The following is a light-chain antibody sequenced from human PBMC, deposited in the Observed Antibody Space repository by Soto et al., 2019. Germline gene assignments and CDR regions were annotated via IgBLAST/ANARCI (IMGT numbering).Light chain of an antibody. Sequence: EIVLTQSPGTLSLSPGERATLSCRASQSVSATYLAWYQQKPGQAPRLLIYGASNRATGIPARFSGSGSGTDFTLTISSLEPEDFAVYYCQQRSNWPPTFGQGTRLEI. CDR2: GAS. CDR1: QSVSATY. V-gene: IGKV3-11*01. J-gene: IGKJ5*01. CDR3: QQRSNWPPT.